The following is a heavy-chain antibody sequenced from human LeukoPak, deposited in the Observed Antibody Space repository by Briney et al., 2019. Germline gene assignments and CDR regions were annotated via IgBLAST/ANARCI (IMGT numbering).Heavy chain of an antibody. CDR2: ISWNSGSI. V-gene: IGHV3-9*01. CDR3: AKSNYYDSSGYIDY. CDR1: GFTFDDYA. D-gene: IGHD3-22*01. Sequence: GGSLRLSCAASGFTFDDYAMHWVRQAPGKGLEWVSGISWNSGSIGYADSVKGRFTISRDNAKNSLYLQMNSLRAEDTALYYCAKSNYYDSSGYIDYWGQGTLVTVSS. J-gene: IGHJ4*02.